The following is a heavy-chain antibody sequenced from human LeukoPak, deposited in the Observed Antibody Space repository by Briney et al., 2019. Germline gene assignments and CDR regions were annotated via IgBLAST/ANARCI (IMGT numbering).Heavy chain of an antibody. CDR3: ARGRWLLRRFDY. V-gene: IGHV4-34*01. Sequence: SETLSLTCAVYGGSFSGYYWTWIRQPPGKGLEWIGEINHSGSTNYNPSLKSRVPISLDTSKNQFSLKLSSVTAADTAVYYCARGRWLLRRFDYWGQGTLVTVSS. CDR2: INHSGST. D-gene: IGHD3-22*01. CDR1: GGSFSGYY. J-gene: IGHJ4*02.